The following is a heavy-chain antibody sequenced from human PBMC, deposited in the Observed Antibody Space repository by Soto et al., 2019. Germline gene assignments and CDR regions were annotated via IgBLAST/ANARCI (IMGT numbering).Heavy chain of an antibody. V-gene: IGHV3-48*03. CDR3: ARGHIVATILDY. Sequence: GGSLRLSCAASGFIFSNYEMSWVRQAPGKGLEWVSYIDHSGTTIYYADSVKGRLTISRDNAKNSLFLQMNSLRAEDTAVYYCARGHIVATILDYWGQGTLVTVSS. CDR1: GFIFSNYE. J-gene: IGHJ4*02. D-gene: IGHD5-12*01. CDR2: IDHSGTTI.